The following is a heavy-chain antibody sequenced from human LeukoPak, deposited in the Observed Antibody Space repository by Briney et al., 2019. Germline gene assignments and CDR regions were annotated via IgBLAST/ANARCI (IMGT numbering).Heavy chain of an antibody. CDR2: ISASGSNM. CDR1: GFDFSDHY. D-gene: IGHD3-3*01. CDR3: ARGYLYYDFWTGYPYFDF. V-gene: IGHV3-11*01. Sequence: GGSLRLSCIASGFDFSDHYMTWVRQAPGKGLEWLADISASGSNMYYADSVEGRFTISRDNANNSMYLQMNSLRAEDTAVYYCARGYLYYDFWTGYPYFDFWDQGTQVVVSS. J-gene: IGHJ4*02.